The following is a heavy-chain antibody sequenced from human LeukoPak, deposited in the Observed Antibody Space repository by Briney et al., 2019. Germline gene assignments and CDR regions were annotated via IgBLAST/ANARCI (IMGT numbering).Heavy chain of an antibody. Sequence: SETLSLACAVDGASVSGYYWSWIPQPPGKGLEWVGEINHSGSTNYNPSLKSRVTISVDTSKHQFSLKLSSVTAADTAVYYCASNRGGDNWFDPWGQGTLVTVSS. J-gene: IGHJ5*02. CDR3: ASNRGGDNWFDP. CDR2: INHSGST. V-gene: IGHV4-34*01. D-gene: IGHD2-15*01. CDR1: GASVSGYY.